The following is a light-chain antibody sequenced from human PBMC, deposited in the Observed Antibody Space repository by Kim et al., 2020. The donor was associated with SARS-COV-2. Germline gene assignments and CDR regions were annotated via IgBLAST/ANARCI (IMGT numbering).Light chain of an antibody. CDR3: NSRDSSGYLGV. V-gene: IGLV3-19*01. Sequence: ALGQTVTITCQGDTLRNHFVSWYHQRPGQTPVLVMYGRNVRSSGIPDRFSGSTSGNTASLTITGAQAEDEADYYCNSRDSSGYLGVFGGGTQLTVL. CDR2: GRN. CDR1: TLRNHF. J-gene: IGLJ3*02.